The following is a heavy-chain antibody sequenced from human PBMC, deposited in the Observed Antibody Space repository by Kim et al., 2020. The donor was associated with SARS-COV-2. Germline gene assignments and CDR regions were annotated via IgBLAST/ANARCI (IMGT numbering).Heavy chain of an antibody. Sequence: GESLKISCMGSEYSFSNYWIGWVRQMPGKGLEWMGLIYPGDSDTRYSPSFQGRVSISADKSISTAYLQWRSLKASDTAMYYCARGSIINGNTNAFDIWGQGTMVTVSS. CDR3: ARGSIINGNTNAFDI. D-gene: IGHD1-7*01. CDR1: EYSFSNYW. J-gene: IGHJ3*02. CDR2: IYPGDSDT. V-gene: IGHV5-51*01.